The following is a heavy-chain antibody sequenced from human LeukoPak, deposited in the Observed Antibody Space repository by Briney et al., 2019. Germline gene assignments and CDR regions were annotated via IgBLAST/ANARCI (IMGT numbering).Heavy chain of an antibody. V-gene: IGHV3-21*01. Sequence: AGGSLRLSGAASGFTFGTYSMNWVRQAPGKWLEWVSSISSSSSYIYYEDSVKGRFTISRDNAKNSLYLQMNGLSAEDTAVYYCARGQGSAAVAGDSDYWGQGTLVTVSS. D-gene: IGHD6-19*01. CDR2: ISSSSSYI. CDR3: ARGQGSAAVAGDSDY. CDR1: GFTFGTYS. J-gene: IGHJ4*02.